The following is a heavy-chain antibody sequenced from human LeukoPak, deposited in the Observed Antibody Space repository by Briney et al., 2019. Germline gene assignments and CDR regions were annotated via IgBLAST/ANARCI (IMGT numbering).Heavy chain of an antibody. V-gene: IGHV3-30*18. CDR1: AFTFSSYG. Sequence: GVSLRLSCAASAFTFSSYGMHWVRQAPGKGLEWVALISYDGSDNYYADSVKGRFTISRDNSKNTLYLQMNSLRADDTAVYYCAKDISGGDCPDYWGQGTLVTVSS. CDR2: ISYDGSDN. D-gene: IGHD2-21*02. J-gene: IGHJ4*02. CDR3: AKDISGGDCPDY.